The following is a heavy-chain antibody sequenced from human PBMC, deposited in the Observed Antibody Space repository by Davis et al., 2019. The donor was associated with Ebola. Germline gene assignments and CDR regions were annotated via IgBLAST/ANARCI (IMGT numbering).Heavy chain of an antibody. CDR1: GGSISSSSYY. D-gene: IGHD1-14*01. Sequence: MPSETLSLTCTVSGGSISSSSYYWSWIRQPPGKGLEWIGEINHSGSTNYNPSLKSRVTISVDTSKNQFSLKLSSVTAADTAVYYCARGPFGWSWGYRTPSYYYGMDVWGQGTTVTVSS. CDR2: INHSGST. V-gene: IGHV4-39*07. J-gene: IGHJ6*02. CDR3: ARGPFGWSWGYRTPSYYYGMDV.